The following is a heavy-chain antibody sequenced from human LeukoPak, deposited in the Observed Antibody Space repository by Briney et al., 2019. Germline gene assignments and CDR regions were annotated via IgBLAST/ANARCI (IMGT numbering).Heavy chain of an antibody. CDR2: IYHSGST. CDR1: GYSISSGYY. D-gene: IGHD3-10*01. Sequence: SETLSLTCTVSGYSISSGYYWGWIRQPPGKGLEWIGSIYHSGSTYYNPSLKSRVTISVDTSKNQFSLKLSSVTAADTAVYYCARVLLWFGEPSYFDYWGQGTLVTVSS. V-gene: IGHV4-38-2*02. CDR3: ARVLLWFGEPSYFDY. J-gene: IGHJ4*02.